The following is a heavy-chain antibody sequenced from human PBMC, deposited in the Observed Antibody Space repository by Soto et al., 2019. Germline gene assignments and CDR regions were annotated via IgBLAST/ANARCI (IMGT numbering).Heavy chain of an antibody. J-gene: IGHJ5*02. CDR1: GVTFSSYA. V-gene: IGHV1-69*06. Sequence: ASVKVSCKASGVTFSSYAISWVRQAPGQGLEWMGGIIPIFGTANYAQKFQGRVTITADKSTSTAYMELSSLRSEDTAVYYCARPFLGYCSGGSCPNWFDPWGQGTRVTVS. CDR3: ARPFLGYCSGGSCPNWFDP. D-gene: IGHD2-15*01. CDR2: IIPIFGTA.